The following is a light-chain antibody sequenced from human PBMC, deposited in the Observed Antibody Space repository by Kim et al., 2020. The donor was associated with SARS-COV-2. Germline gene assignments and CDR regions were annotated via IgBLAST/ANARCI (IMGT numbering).Light chain of an antibody. CDR2: QDS. CDR3: QAWDSRKGV. Sequence: SYELTQPPSVSVSPGQTASITCSGDKLGDKYACWYQQKPGQSPVLVIYQDSKRPSGIPERFSGSNSGNTATLTISGTQAMDEADYYCQAWDSRKGVFGGGTQLT. CDR1: KLGDKY. J-gene: IGLJ3*02. V-gene: IGLV3-1*01.